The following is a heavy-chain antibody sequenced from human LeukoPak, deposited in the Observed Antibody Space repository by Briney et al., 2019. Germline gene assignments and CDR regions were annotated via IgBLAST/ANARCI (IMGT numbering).Heavy chain of an antibody. CDR1: GLTFSNAW. D-gene: IGHD6-19*01. CDR3: TTGWVAGSYYFDY. V-gene: IGHV3-15*01. Sequence: GSLRLSCVVSGLTFSNAWMNWVRQAPGKGLEWVGRIKSKTDGGTTDYAAPVKGRFTISRDDAKNTLYLQINSLKTEDTAVYYCTTGWVAGSYYFDYWGQGTLVTVSS. J-gene: IGHJ4*02. CDR2: IKSKTDGGTT.